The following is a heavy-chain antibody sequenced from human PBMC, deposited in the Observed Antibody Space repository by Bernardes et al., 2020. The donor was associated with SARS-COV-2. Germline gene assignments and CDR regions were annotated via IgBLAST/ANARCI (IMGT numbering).Heavy chain of an antibody. CDR3: ARFYYDSSGYSSPYFDY. V-gene: IGHV4-59*01. J-gene: IGHJ4*02. Sequence: ETLSLTGTVSGGSISSYYWSWIRQPPGKGLEWIGYIYYSGSTNYNPSLKSRVTISVDTSKNQFSLKLSSVTAADTAVYYCARFYYDSSGYSSPYFDYWGQGTLVTVSS. CDR2: IYYSGST. CDR1: GGSISSYY. D-gene: IGHD3-22*01.